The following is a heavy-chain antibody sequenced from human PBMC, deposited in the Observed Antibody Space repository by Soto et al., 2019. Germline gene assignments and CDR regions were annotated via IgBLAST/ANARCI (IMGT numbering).Heavy chain of an antibody. CDR3: ARGSYYYDSSGYGYYYGMDV. V-gene: IGHV1-69*01. CDR2: IIPIFGTA. Sequence: QVQLVQSGAEVKKPGSSVKVSCKASGGTFSSYAISWVRQAPGQGLEWMGGIIPIFGTANYAQKFQGRVTITADESTSTAYMELSSLRSEDTAVYYCARGSYYYDSSGYGYYYGMDVLGQGTTVTVSS. D-gene: IGHD3-22*01. CDR1: GGTFSSYA. J-gene: IGHJ6*02.